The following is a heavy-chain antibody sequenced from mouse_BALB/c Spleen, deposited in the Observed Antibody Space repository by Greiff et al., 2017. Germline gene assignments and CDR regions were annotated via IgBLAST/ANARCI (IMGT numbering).Heavy chain of an antibody. J-gene: IGHJ2*01. CDR2: ISYDGSN. Sequence: EVHLVESGPGLVKPSQSLSLSCSVTGYSITSGYYWNWIRQFPGNKLEWMGYISYDGSNNYNPSLKNRISITRDTSKNQFFLKLNSVTTEDTATYYCAREETWDGYYFDYWGQGTTLTVSS. CDR1: GYSITSGYY. V-gene: IGHV3-6*02. CDR3: AREETWDGYYFDY. D-gene: IGHD4-1*01.